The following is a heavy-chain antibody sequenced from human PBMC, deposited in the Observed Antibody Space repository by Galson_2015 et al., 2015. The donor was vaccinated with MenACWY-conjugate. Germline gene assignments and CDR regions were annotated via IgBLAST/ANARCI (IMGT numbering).Heavy chain of an antibody. Sequence: SVKVSCKASGFTFTSSAVQWVRQARGQRLEWIGWIVVGSGNTNYAQKFQGRVTMTRDTSTSTVYMELSSLRSEDTAVYYCASGGLSQLVLGYWGQGTLVTVSS. D-gene: IGHD6-13*01. CDR3: ASGGLSQLVLGY. CDR1: GFTFTSSA. CDR2: IVVGSGNT. J-gene: IGHJ4*02. V-gene: IGHV1-58*01.